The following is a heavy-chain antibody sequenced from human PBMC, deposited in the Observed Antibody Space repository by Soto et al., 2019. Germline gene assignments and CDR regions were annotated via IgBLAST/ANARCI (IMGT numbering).Heavy chain of an antibody. CDR1: GYSISSGYY. D-gene: IGHD3-3*01. CDR2: IYHSGST. CDR3: ARDRNILEWLLENWFDP. V-gene: IGHV4-38-2*02. J-gene: IGHJ5*02. Sequence: SETLSLTCAVSGYSISSGYYWGWIRQPPGKGLEWIGSIYHSGSTYYNPSLKSRVTISVDTSKNQFSLKLSSATAADTAVYYCARDRNILEWLLENWFDPWGQGTLVTVSS.